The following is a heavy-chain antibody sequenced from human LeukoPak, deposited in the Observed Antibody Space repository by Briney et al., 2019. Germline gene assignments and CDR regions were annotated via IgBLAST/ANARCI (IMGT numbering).Heavy chain of an antibody. V-gene: IGHV1-8*01. CDR1: GYTFTSYD. CDR2: MNPNSGNT. J-gene: IGHJ6*03. D-gene: IGHD4-17*01. CDR3: ARAGTVTNYYYYMDV. Sequence: GASVKVSCKASGYTFTSYDINWVRQATGQGLEWMGWMNPNSGNTGYAQKFQGRVTMTRNTSISTAYMELSSLRSEDTAVYYCARAGTVTNYYYYMDVWGKGTTVTVSS.